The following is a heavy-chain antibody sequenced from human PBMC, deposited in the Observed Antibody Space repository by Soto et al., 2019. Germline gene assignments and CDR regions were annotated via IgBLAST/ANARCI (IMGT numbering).Heavy chain of an antibody. CDR2: IIPILGIA. CDR1: GGTFSSYT. CDR3: ARGSYNYGDLLDY. Sequence: QVQLVQSGAEVKKPGSSVKVSCKASGGTFSSYTISWVRQAPGQGLEWMGRIIPILGIANYAQKFQGRVTITADKSTSTAYMELSSLRSEDTAVYYCARGSYNYGDLLDYWGQGTLVTVSS. V-gene: IGHV1-69*02. J-gene: IGHJ4*02. D-gene: IGHD4-17*01.